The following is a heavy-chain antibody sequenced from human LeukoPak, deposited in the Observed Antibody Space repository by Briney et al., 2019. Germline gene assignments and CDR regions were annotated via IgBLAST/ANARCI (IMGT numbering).Heavy chain of an antibody. J-gene: IGHJ3*01. CDR1: GYSFSNYW. D-gene: IGHD2-15*01. CDR2: IYPGDSDT. V-gene: IGHV5-51*01. Sequence: GESLKISCKGSGYSFSNYWIGWVRQMPGKGLEWMGIIYPGDSDTRNSPSFQGQVTMSADKSIRTASLQWSSLKASDTAMYYCARRGREGDDQTLGGFDVWGQGTMVTVSS. CDR3: ARRGREGDDQTLGGFDV.